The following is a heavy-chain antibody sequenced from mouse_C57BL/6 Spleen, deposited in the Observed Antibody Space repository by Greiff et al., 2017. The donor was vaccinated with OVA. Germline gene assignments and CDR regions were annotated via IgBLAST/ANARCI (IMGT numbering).Heavy chain of an antibody. CDR3: ARDYDYDEWFAY. CDR1: GYAFTNYL. V-gene: IGHV1-54*01. J-gene: IGHJ3*01. Sequence: QVHVKQSGAELVRPGTSVKVSCKASGYAFTNYLIEWVKQRPGQGLEWIGVINPGSGGTNYNEKFKGKATLTADKSSSTAYMQLSSLTSEDSAVYFCARDYDYDEWFAYWGQGTLVTVSA. D-gene: IGHD2-4*01. CDR2: INPGSGGT.